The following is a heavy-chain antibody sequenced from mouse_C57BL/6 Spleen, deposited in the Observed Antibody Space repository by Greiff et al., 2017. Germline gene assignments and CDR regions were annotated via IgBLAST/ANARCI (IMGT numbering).Heavy chain of an antibody. V-gene: IGHV1-77*01. CDR1: GYTFTDYY. CDR3: AREGELRFAD. J-gene: IGHJ3*01. CDR2: LGPGSGST. Sequence: VQLQQSGAELVKPGASVKISCKASGYTFTDYYINWVKQRPGQGLEWIGKLGPGSGSTYYNEKFKGKATLTADKTSSTAYMQLSSLTSEDSAVYFCAREGELRFADWGQGTLVTVSA. D-gene: IGHD2-1*01.